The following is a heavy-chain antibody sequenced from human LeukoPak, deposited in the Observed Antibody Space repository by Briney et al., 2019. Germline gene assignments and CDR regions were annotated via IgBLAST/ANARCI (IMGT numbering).Heavy chain of an antibody. CDR1: GFSLSTRGVG. D-gene: IGHD6-19*01. CDR3: AHTFIAVAGTSFDY. Sequence: SGPTLVKPTQTLTLTCTFSGFSLSTRGVGVGWIRQPPGQALESHALTYWDDDKRYSPSLKSRLTITKDTSKNQVVLTMTNMDPVDTATYCCAHTFIAVAGTSFDYWGQGTLVTVSS. V-gene: IGHV2-5*02. J-gene: IGHJ4*02. CDR2: TYWDDDK.